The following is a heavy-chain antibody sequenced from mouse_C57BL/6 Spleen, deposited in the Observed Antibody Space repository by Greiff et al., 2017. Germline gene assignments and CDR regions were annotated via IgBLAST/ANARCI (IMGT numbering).Heavy chain of an antibody. J-gene: IGHJ4*01. V-gene: IGHV1-4*01. CDR1: GYTFTSYT. Sequence: QVQLQQSGAGLARPGASVKMSCKASGYTFTSYTMHWVKQRPGQGLEWIGYINPSSGYTKYTQKLKEKATLTADNSSSTVYMQLSSLTSEDSAVYSCARFYYGSSYAMDYGGKETSVTVSS. CDR2: INPSSGYT. CDR3: ARFYYGSSYAMDY. D-gene: IGHD1-1*01.